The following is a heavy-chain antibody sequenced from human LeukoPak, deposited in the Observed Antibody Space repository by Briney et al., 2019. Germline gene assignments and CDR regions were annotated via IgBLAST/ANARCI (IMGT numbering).Heavy chain of an antibody. Sequence: PSETLSLTCSVSGGSINGYSWGWVRQPPGKGLECIGYMFDRGSPNHHPSLQNRVTTSVDTSKNEFSLRLTSVTAADTAVYYCARRIQLWSYWHFDLWGRGTLATVSS. V-gene: IGHV4-4*09. D-gene: IGHD5-18*01. CDR1: GGSINGYS. J-gene: IGHJ2*01. CDR2: MFDRGSP. CDR3: ARRIQLWSYWHFDL.